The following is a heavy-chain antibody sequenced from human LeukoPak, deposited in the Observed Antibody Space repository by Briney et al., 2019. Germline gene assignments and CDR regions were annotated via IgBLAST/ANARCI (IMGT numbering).Heavy chain of an antibody. D-gene: IGHD3-10*01. CDR1: GGSFSGYY. J-gene: IGHJ4*02. V-gene: IGHV4-34*01. CDR2: INHSGST. Sequence: SETLSLTCAVYGGSFSGYYWSWIRQPPGKGLEWIGEINHSGSTNYNPSLKSRVTISVDTSKNQFSLKLSSVTAADTAVYYCARAPPLWFGELLFGYFDYWGQGTLVTVSS. CDR3: ARAPPLWFGELLFGYFDY.